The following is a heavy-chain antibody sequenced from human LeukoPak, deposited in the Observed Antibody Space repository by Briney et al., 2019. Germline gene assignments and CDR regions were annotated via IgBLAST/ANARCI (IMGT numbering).Heavy chain of an antibody. V-gene: IGHV3-30*02. CDR2: IGRDKTTK. CDR3: AKDGEWTFDI. CDR1: GFTFTISG. D-gene: IGHD3-3*01. J-gene: IGHJ3*02. Sequence: GGSLRLSCAASGFTFTISGMHWVRQAPGEGLEWVAFIGRDKTTKFYADSVKGRFSISGDISYNTVYLQMNSLRPEDTAIYYCAKDGEWTFDIWGQGTMVTVSS.